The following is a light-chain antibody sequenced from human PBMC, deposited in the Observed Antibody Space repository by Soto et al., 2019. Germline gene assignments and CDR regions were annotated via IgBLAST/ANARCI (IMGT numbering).Light chain of an antibody. V-gene: IGKV3-15*01. J-gene: IGKJ4*01. CDR2: GAS. Sequence: EIVMTQSPATLSVSPGERATLSCRASQTVSSNLAWYQQKPGQAPRLLIYGASTRATGIPVRFSGSGSGTEFTLTISSLQPEDFAIYYCQQCYNWPPLTFGGGTKVEIK. CDR1: QTVSSN. CDR3: QQCYNWPPLT.